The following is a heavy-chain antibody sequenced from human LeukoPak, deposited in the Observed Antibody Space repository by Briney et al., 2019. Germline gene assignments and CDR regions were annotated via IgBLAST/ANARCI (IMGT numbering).Heavy chain of an antibody. Sequence: PSETLSLTCTVSGGSISSSSYYWGWIRRPPGEGLEWIGSIYYSGSTYYNPSLKSRVTISVDTSKNQFSLKLSSVTAADTAVYYCARAGAYCSSTSCLGIWFDPWGQGTLVTVSS. J-gene: IGHJ5*02. CDR3: ARAGAYCSSTSCLGIWFDP. D-gene: IGHD2-2*01. V-gene: IGHV4-39*01. CDR1: GGSISSSSYY. CDR2: IYYSGST.